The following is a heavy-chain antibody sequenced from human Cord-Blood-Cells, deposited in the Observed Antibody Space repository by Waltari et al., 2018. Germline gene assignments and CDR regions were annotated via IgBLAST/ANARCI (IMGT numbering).Heavy chain of an antibody. CDR1: GFTFSSYG. V-gene: IGHV3-30*18. D-gene: IGHD5-12*01. CDR2: ISYDGSNK. CDR3: AKDLEDGYNDY. Sequence: QVQLVESGGGVVQPGRSLRLSCAASGFTFSSYGRHWVRQAPGKGLEWVAVISYDGSNKYYADSVKGRFTISRDNSKNTLYLQMNSLRAEDTAVYYCAKDLEDGYNDYWGQGTLVTVSS. J-gene: IGHJ4*02.